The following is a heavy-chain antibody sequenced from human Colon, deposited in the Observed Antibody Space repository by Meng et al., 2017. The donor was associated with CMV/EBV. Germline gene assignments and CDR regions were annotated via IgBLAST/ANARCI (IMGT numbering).Heavy chain of an antibody. CDR2: IYYSGST. D-gene: IGHD1-14*01. J-gene: IGHJ4*02. Sequence: ESLKISCTVSGGSVSSGSYYWSWIRQPPGKGLEWIGYIYYSGSTNYNPSLKSRVTISADTSRNQFSLKLSSVTAADTAVYYCARDGGNQYFDYWGQGTLVTVSS. CDR1: GGSVSSGSYY. CDR3: ARDGGNQYFDY. V-gene: IGHV4-61*01.